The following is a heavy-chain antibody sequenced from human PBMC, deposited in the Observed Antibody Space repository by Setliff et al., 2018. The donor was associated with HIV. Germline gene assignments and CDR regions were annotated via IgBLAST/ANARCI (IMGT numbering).Heavy chain of an antibody. D-gene: IGHD3-10*01. CDR3: ARGALLAVFDFDH. J-gene: IGHJ4*01. CDR1: GGTFSSYA. V-gene: IGHV1-3*01. Sequence: ASVKVSCKASGGTFSSYAISWVRQAPGQSLEWMGWINVGKGDTKYSQELQGRITITRDTSANTAYMELSSLRSDDTAVYFCARGALLAVFDFDHWGHGTLVTVSS. CDR2: INVGKGDT.